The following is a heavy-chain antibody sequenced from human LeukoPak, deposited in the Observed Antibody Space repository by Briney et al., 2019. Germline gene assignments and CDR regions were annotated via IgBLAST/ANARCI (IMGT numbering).Heavy chain of an antibody. CDR3: TASDHRYCSSTGCHIDF. J-gene: IGHJ4*02. D-gene: IGHD2-2*01. CDR2: ISYDGSNK. V-gene: IGHV3-30*03. Sequence: GGSLRLSCAASGFTFSSYGMHWVRQAPGKGLEWVAVISYDGSNKYYADSVKGRFTISRDNSKNTLYLQMNSLKTEDTAVYYCTASDHRYCSSTGCHIDFWGQGTLVTVSS. CDR1: GFTFSSYG.